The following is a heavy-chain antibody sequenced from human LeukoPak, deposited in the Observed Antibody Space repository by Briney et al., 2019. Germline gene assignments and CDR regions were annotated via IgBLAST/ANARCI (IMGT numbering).Heavy chain of an antibody. V-gene: IGHV3-23*01. Sequence: GGSLRLSCAASGFTFSSYAMSWVRQAPGKGLEWFSAISGSGGSTYYADSVKGRFTISRDNSKNTLYLQMNSLRAEDTAVYYCAKPHDSFKAENAFDIWGQGTMVTVSS. CDR3: AKPHDSFKAENAFDI. CDR1: GFTFSSYA. J-gene: IGHJ3*02. D-gene: IGHD1-1*01. CDR2: ISGSGGST.